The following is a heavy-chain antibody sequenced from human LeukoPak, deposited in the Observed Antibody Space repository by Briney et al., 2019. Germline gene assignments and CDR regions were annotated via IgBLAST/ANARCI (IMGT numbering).Heavy chain of an antibody. CDR1: GYTFTGYY. CDR3: ARVLRESFLAVDVRGVSYLGHDY. Sequence: EASVKVSCKASGYTFTGYYMHWVRQAPGQGLEWMGWINPNSGGTNYAQKFQGRVTMTRDTSISTAYMELSRLRSDDTAVYYCARVLRESFLAVDVRGVSYLGHDYWGQGTLVTVSS. V-gene: IGHV1-2*02. CDR2: INPNSGGT. D-gene: IGHD3-10*02. J-gene: IGHJ4*02.